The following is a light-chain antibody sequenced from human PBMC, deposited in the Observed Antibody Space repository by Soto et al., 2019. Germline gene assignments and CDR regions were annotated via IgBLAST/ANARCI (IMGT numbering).Light chain of an antibody. V-gene: IGKV3-20*01. CDR2: GAS. CDR1: QSVSSAY. J-gene: IGKJ2*01. CDR3: QQSGSSFYT. Sequence: EIVLTQSPGTLSLSPGERATLSCRASQSVSSAYLAWYQQIPGQAPRLLIYGASSRATGIPDRFSGSGSGTDFTLPISVLEPEDFAVYYCQQSGSSFYTFGQGTKLEIK.